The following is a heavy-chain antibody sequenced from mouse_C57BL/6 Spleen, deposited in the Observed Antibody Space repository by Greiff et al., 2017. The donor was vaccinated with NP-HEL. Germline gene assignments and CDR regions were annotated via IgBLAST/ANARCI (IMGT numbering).Heavy chain of an antibody. CDR1: GYTFTSYW. CDR3: ARCSRYEYFDV. CDR2: IHPNSGST. Sequence: VQLQQPGAELVKPGASVKLSCKASGYTFTSYWMHWVKQRPGQGLEWIGMIHPNSGSTNYNEKFKSKATLTVDKSSSTAYMQLSSLTSEDSAIYYCARCSRYEYFDVWGTGTTVTVSS. D-gene: IGHD2-14*01. V-gene: IGHV1-64*01. J-gene: IGHJ1*03.